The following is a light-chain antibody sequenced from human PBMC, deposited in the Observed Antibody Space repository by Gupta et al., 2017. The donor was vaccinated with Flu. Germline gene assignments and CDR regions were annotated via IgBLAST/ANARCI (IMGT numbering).Light chain of an antibody. CDR2: SNN. V-gene: IGLV1-44*01. Sequence: QSVLTQPPSASGTPGQRVTISCSGSSSNIGSNTVNWYQQFPGTAPKLLMYSNNQRPSGVPDRFSGSKSGTSASLAISGLQSEDEADYYCAAWDDSLNGWVFGTGTKLTVL. J-gene: IGLJ3*02. CDR1: SSNIGSNT. CDR3: AAWDDSLNGWV.